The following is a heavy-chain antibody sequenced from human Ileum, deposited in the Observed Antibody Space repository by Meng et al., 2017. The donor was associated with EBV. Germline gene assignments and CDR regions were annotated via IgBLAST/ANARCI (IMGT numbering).Heavy chain of an antibody. D-gene: IGHD2-8*01. CDR1: GDSISNEHW. Sequence: GPVEESGPGLVGPSGSWSLTCSVSGDSISNEHWWSWVRQSPGKGLEWIGEIHHTRGPNYNPSLKSRVIISVDKSNNHFSLRLSAVTAADTAVYYCASNGAFSLDHWGQGTLVTVSS. CDR3: ASNGAFSLDH. J-gene: IGHJ4*02. CDR2: IHHTRGP. V-gene: IGHV4-4*02.